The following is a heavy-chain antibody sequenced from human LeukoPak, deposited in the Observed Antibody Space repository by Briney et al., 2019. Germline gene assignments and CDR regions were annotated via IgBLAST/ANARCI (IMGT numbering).Heavy chain of an antibody. D-gene: IGHD2-2*01. CDR2: IYYSGST. V-gene: IGHV4-59*04. CDR3: ANIVVVPAANFDY. CDR1: GGSISSYY. Sequence: SETLSLTCTVSGGSISSYYWSWIRQPPGKGLEWIGYIYYSGSTYYNPSLKSRVTISVDTSKNQFSLKLSSVTAADTAVYYCANIVVVPAANFDYWGQGTLVTVSS. J-gene: IGHJ4*02.